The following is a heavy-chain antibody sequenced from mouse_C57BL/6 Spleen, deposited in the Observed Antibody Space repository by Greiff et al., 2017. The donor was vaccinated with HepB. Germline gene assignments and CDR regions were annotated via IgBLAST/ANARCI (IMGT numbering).Heavy chain of an antibody. V-gene: IGHV5-12*01. CDR1: GFTFSDYY. J-gene: IGHJ3*01. D-gene: IGHD3-3*01. CDR2: ISNGGGST. Sequence: EVQLVESGGGLVQPGGSLKLSCAASGFTFSDYYMYWVRQTPEKRLEWVAYISNGGGSTYYPDTVKGRFTISRDNAKNTLYLQMSRLKSEDTAMYYCARRGLGRGFAYWGQGTLVTVSA. CDR3: ARRGLGRGFAY.